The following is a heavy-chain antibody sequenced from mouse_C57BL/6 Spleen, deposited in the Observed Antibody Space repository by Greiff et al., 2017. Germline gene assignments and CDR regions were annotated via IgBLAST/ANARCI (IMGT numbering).Heavy chain of an antibody. D-gene: IGHD2-1*01. CDR3: ARSGGNYYAIDY. Sequence: QVQLQQPGAELVKPGASVKLSCKASGYTFTSYWMQWVKQRPGQGLEWIGEIDPSDSYTNYNQKFTGKATLTVDTSSSTAYMQLSSLTSEDSAVYYCARSGGNYYAIDYWGQGTSVTVSS. V-gene: IGHV1-50*01. CDR2: IDPSDSYT. J-gene: IGHJ4*01. CDR1: GYTFTSYW.